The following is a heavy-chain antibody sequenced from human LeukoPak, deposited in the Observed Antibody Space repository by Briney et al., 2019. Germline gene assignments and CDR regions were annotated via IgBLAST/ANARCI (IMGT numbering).Heavy chain of an antibody. CDR3: ARDVSHGDYAWFDP. CDR2: IWYDGSNK. CDR1: GFTFSSYG. J-gene: IGHJ5*02. D-gene: IGHD4-17*01. V-gene: IGHV3-33*01. Sequence: GGSLRLSCAASGFTFSSYGMHWVRQAPGKGLEWGAVIWYDGSNKYYADSVKGRFTISRDNSKNTLYLQMNSLRAEDTAVYYCARDVSHGDYAWFDPWGQGTLVTVSS.